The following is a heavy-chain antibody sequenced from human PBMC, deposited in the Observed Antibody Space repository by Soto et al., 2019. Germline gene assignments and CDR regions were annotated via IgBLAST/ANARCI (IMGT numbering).Heavy chain of an antibody. Sequence: GGSLRLSCAASGFTVSSNYMSWVRQAPGKGLEWVSVIYSGGSTYYADSVKGRFTISRDNSKNTLYLQMNSLRAEDTAVYYCATGGTTVTTSKYCFDYWGQGTLVTVSS. CDR1: GFTVSSNY. J-gene: IGHJ4*02. CDR3: ATGGTTVTTSKYCFDY. D-gene: IGHD4-4*01. CDR2: IYSGGST. V-gene: IGHV3-53*01.